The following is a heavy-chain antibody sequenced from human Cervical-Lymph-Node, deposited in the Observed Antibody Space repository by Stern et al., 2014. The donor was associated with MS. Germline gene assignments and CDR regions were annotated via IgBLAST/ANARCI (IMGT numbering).Heavy chain of an antibody. J-gene: IGHJ3*02. D-gene: IGHD1-1*01. CDR1: GGFITSGLHY. CDR2: IYLSGSS. V-gene: IGHV4-61*02. Sequence: QLQLQESGPGLVKASETLSLTCTVSGGFITSGLHYWNWIRQPAGKGLEWIGRIYLSGSSDYSPSLRSGVTMSVDKFKSQFSLRVTSVTAADTAVYYCARWKRDGFDIWGRGTMVIVSS. CDR3: ARWKRDGFDI.